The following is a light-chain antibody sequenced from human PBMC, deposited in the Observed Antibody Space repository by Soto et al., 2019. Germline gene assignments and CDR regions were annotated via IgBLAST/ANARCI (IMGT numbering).Light chain of an antibody. V-gene: IGKV3-15*01. CDR3: QQYDNLWT. CDR2: AAS. J-gene: IGKJ1*01. Sequence: EIVMTQSPATLSVSPGERATLSCRASQSVRNNLAWYQQKPGQAPRLLIYAASIRATGVPDRFSGSGSGTEFTLTISSLHSEDFAVYYCQQYDNLWTFGQGTKAEIK. CDR1: QSVRNN.